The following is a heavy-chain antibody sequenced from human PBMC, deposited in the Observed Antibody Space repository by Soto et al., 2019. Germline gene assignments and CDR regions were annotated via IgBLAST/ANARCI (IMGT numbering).Heavy chain of an antibody. V-gene: IGHV1-18*01. CDR2: ISAHNGNT. D-gene: IGHD4-17*01. Sequence: QAHLVQSGPEVKKPGASVKVSCKGSGYIFTSYGIAWVRQAPGQGLEGLGWISAHNGNTEYAQKCQGRVTVTRDTSTSTAYLELMSLRSDDTALYSCARGRYGDYWGQGALVTVSS. CDR1: GYIFTSYG. CDR3: ARGRYGDY. J-gene: IGHJ4*02.